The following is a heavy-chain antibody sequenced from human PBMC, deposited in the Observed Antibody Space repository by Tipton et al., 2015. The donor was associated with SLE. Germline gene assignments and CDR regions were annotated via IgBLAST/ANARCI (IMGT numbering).Heavy chain of an antibody. CDR1: GFTFSSYG. CDR2: IRYDGSNK. Sequence: SLRLSCAASGFTFSSYGMHWVRQAPGKGLEWVAFIRYDGSNKYYADSVKGRFTISRDNSKNTLYLQMNSLRAEDTAVYYCAKRPSIDHLYFYYGMDVWGQGTTVTVSS. D-gene: IGHD1-14*01. J-gene: IGHJ6*02. V-gene: IGHV3-30*02. CDR3: AKRPSIDHLYFYYGMDV.